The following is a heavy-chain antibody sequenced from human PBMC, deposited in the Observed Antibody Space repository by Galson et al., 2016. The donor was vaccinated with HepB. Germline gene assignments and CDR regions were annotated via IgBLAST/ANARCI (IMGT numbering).Heavy chain of an antibody. Sequence: PALVKPTQTLTLTCSFSSVTTKRVDVGWIRQPPGKALGWLALIYWDEDKRYNPSLKSRLTITRDTSKNQVVLTMTNMDPVDTATYYCAHVRDGLELYFDSWGQGTLVTVSS. CDR3: AHVRDGLELYFDS. CDR2: IYWDEDK. D-gene: IGHD1-1*01. J-gene: IGHJ4*02. CDR1: SVTTKRVD. V-gene: IGHV2-5*02.